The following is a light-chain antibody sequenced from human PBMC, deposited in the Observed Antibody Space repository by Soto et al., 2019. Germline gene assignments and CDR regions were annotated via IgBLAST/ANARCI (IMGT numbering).Light chain of an antibody. J-gene: IGLJ1*01. CDR1: SSDVGGYNY. CDR2: DVI. CDR3: LSYAGSYTCV. Sequence: QSALTQPRSVSGSPGQSVTISCIGTSSDVGGYNYVSWYQQHPGKAPKLIIYDVIKRPSGVPDRFSASKSGNTASLTISGLQAEDGADYYCLSYAGSYTCVFGTGTKLTVL. V-gene: IGLV2-11*01.